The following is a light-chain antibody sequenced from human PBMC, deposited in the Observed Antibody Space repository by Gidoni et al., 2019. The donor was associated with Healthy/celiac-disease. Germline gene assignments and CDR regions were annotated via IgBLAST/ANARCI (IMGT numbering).Light chain of an antibody. CDR3: QQYNNWPPLYT. Sequence: ELVMTQSPATLPVSPGVRATLSCRTSQTVSSSLAWYQQNPGQAPRLLIYGASTRATGIPARFSGSGSGTEFTLTISSLQSEDFAVYYCQQYNNWPPLYTFGQGTKLEIK. V-gene: IGKV3-15*01. J-gene: IGKJ2*01. CDR1: QTVSSS. CDR2: GAS.